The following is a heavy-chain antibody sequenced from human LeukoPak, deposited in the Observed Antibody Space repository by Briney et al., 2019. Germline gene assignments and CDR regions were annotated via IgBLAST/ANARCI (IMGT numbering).Heavy chain of an antibody. CDR3: AREHKYSSSWYPAY. Sequence: ASVKVSCKAFGYILTIYPIHWVRQAPGQRLERMGWMNADNGGTIYSQKFQGRVTITRDTSASTAYVELSSLTSEDTAVYYCAREHKYSSSWYPAYWGQGTLVTVSS. V-gene: IGHV1-3*01. D-gene: IGHD6-13*01. J-gene: IGHJ4*02. CDR1: GYILTIYP. CDR2: MNADNGGT.